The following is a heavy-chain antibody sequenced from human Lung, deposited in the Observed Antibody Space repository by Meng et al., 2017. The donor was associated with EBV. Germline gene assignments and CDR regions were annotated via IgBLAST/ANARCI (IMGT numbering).Heavy chain of an antibody. CDR1: GFTVSNNY. CDR2: IYSVGST. CDR3: ITSHD. Sequence: EVLLWESGGGLSRPGVSLRPSCAVSGFTVSNNYMSWIRQAPGRGLEWVSLIYSVGSTYYADSVKGRFTISRDNSKNTLHLQMNSLRVEDTAVYYCITSHDCGQGTLVTVSS. V-gene: IGHV3-53*01. J-gene: IGHJ4*02. D-gene: IGHD1-14*01.